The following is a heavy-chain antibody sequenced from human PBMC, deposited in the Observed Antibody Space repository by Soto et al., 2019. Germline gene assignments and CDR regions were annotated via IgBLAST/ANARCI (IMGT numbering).Heavy chain of an antibody. CDR2: IYYSGST. D-gene: IGHD4-17*01. CDR1: GGSISSGVYY. J-gene: IGHJ4*02. V-gene: IGHV4-31*03. CDR3: AGGTHLYGDSENFDY. Sequence: SETLSVTCTVAGGSISSGVYYWSWIRQHPGKGLEWIGYIYYSGSTYYNPSLKSRVTISVDTSKNQFSLKLSSVTAADTAVYYCAGGTHLYGDSENFDYWGQGTLVTVSS.